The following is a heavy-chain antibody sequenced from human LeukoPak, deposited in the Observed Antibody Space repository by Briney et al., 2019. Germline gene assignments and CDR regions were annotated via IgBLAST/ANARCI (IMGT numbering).Heavy chain of an antibody. Sequence: GGSLRLSCAASGFTFSYYAMHWVRQAPGKGLEWVAGLSDDGSDKYYGDSVKGRFSISRDNSKNTLYLQMNSLRAEDTAVYYCARRGTSSSWAHFDYWGQGSLVTVSS. CDR3: ARRGTSSSWAHFDY. CDR2: LSDDGSDK. CDR1: GFTFSYYA. V-gene: IGHV3-30*03. J-gene: IGHJ4*02. D-gene: IGHD6-13*01.